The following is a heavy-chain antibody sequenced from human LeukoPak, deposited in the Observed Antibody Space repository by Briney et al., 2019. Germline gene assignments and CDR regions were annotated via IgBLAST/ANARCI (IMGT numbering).Heavy chain of an antibody. J-gene: IGHJ3*02. V-gene: IGHV3-53*01. Sequence: GGSLRLSCAASGFTFSSNYMSGVRQAPGKGLEWVSIIYSGGSTFYADSVKGRFTISRDNSKNTLYLQMNSLRAEDTAVYYCARGGSYLSAFDIWGQGTMVTVSS. CDR2: IYSGGST. D-gene: IGHD1-26*01. CDR3: ARGGSYLSAFDI. CDR1: GFTFSSNY.